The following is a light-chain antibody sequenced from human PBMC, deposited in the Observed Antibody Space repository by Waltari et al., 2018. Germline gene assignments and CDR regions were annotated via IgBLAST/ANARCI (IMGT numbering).Light chain of an antibody. CDR2: SAN. CDR1: QSVGSN. J-gene: IGKJ3*01. Sequence: EIVMTQSPATLSLSPGETATLSCRASQSVGSNLAWYHQKPGQAPNLLVHSANFRATGSPDMFSGSGSRTDFTLTISRLEPDDVGVYHCQQYYDLLFTFGPGTKLDIK. V-gene: IGKV3D-7*01. CDR3: QQYYDLLFT.